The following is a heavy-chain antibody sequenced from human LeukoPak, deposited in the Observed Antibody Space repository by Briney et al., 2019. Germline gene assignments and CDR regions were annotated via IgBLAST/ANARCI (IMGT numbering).Heavy chain of an antibody. V-gene: IGHV1-46*02. Sequence: SLTVSCMASGYTFNTYHMNWVRQAPAHGLEWMGTINPSACNTNYAQSFQGRVTMTRDTSTSTVYMELTSLTSEDTAVYYCVREASGGYFDYWGQGTQVTVSS. J-gene: IGHJ4*02. CDR3: VREASGGYFDY. D-gene: IGHD3-16*01. CDR2: INPSACNT. CDR1: GYTFNTYH.